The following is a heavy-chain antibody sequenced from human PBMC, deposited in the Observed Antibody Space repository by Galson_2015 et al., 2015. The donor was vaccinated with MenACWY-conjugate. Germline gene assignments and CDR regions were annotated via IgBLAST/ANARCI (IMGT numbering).Heavy chain of an antibody. CDR3: ARDRLGLAVAGTFDY. CDR1: GYTFTSYA. CDR2: INAGNGNT. Sequence: SVKVSCKASGYTFTSYAMHWVRQAPGQRLEWMGWINAGNGNTKYSQKFQGRVTITRDTSASTAYMELSSLRSEDTAVYYCARDRLGLAVAGTFDYWGQGTLVTVSS. J-gene: IGHJ4*02. D-gene: IGHD6-19*01. V-gene: IGHV1-3*01.